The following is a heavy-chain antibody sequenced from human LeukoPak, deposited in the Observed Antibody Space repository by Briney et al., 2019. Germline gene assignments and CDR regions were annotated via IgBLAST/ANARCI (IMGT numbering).Heavy chain of an antibody. CDR2: IYSGGST. Sequence: SGGSLRLSCAASGFTVSSNYMSWVRQAPGKGLEWVSVIYSGGSTYYADSVKGRFTISRDNSKNTLYLQMNSLRAEDTAVYYCARGGSSWPYSYYGMDVWGQATTVTVSS. D-gene: IGHD6-13*01. CDR1: GFTVSSNY. CDR3: ARGGSSWPYSYYGMDV. V-gene: IGHV3-66*01. J-gene: IGHJ6*02.